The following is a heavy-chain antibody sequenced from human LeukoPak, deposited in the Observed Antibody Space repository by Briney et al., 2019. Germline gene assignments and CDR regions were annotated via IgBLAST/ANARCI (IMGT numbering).Heavy chain of an antibody. J-gene: IGHJ4*02. V-gene: IGHV1-2*02. Sequence: WASVKVSCKASGYTFTGYYMHWVRQAPGQGLEWMGWINPNSGGTNYAQKFQGRVTMTRDTSISTAYMELSRLRSDDTAVYYCAREIRFLEWLPKGGYFDYWGQGTLVTVSS. CDR2: INPNSGGT. D-gene: IGHD3-3*01. CDR3: AREIRFLEWLPKGGYFDY. CDR1: GYTFTGYY.